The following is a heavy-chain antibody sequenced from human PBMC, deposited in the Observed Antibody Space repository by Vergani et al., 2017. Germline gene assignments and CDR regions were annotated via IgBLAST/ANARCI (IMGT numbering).Heavy chain of an antibody. CDR3: AEWLGATTVQVVY. V-gene: IGHV3-23*01. J-gene: IGHJ4*02. CDR1: GFTFSSYA. D-gene: IGHD1-26*01. Sequence: EVQLLESGGGLVQPGGSLRLSCAASGFTFSSYAMSWVRQAPGKGLEGVSAISGSGGSTYYADTVKGRFTISRDNSKNTLYLQMNSLRAEDTAVYYCAEWLGATTVQVVYWGQGTLVTVSS. CDR2: ISGSGGST.